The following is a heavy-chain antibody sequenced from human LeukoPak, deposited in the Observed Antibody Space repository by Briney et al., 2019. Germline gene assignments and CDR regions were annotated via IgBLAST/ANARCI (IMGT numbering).Heavy chain of an antibody. CDR2: ISSSGSTI. J-gene: IGHJ5*02. D-gene: IGHD2-2*01. CDR3: ARDIGVPAAIRRGGWFDP. V-gene: IGHV3-11*04. Sequence: PGGSLRLSCVASGFTFSDYYMSWIRQAPGKGLEWVSYISSSGSTIYYADSVKGRFTISRDNAKNSLYLQMNSLRAEDTAVYYCARDIGVPAAIRRGGWFDPWGQGTLVTVSS. CDR1: GFTFSDYY.